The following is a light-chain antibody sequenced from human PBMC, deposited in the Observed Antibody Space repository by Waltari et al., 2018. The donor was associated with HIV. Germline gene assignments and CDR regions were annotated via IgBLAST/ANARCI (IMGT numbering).Light chain of an antibody. CDR1: NIGNRD. CDR3: QVWDSGSDHV. Sequence: SYVLTQPPSISVAPGKTAKITCGGNNIGNRDVHGYQQKAGQAPILVIYDDDDRPSGIPERFSGSNSENTATLTINRIEVGDEADYYCQVWDSGSDHVFGSGTTVTVL. J-gene: IGLJ1*01. V-gene: IGLV3-21*01. CDR2: DDD.